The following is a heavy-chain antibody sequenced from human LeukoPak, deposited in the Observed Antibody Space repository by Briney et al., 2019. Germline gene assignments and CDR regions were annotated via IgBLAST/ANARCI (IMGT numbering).Heavy chain of an antibody. Sequence: ASVKVSCKASGYTFRSYEINWVRQAPGQGLEWVGWIHPDSGKTGYAQKFQGRVTMTRDTSTETAFMELSSLKFDDTAIFYCARGHYGGNRYFDIWGQGTLVTVSS. CDR1: GYTFRSYE. J-gene: IGHJ4*02. CDR3: ARGHYGGNRYFDI. V-gene: IGHV1-8*01. CDR2: IHPDSGKT. D-gene: IGHD4-23*01.